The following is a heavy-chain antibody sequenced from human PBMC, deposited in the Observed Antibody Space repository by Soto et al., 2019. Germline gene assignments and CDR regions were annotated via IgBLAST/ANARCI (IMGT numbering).Heavy chain of an antibody. CDR1: GFTFSSYA. J-gene: IGHJ6*02. D-gene: IGHD7-27*01. CDR3: SRENWGYYYYGMDV. Sequence: PGGSLRLSCAASGFTFSSYAMSWVRQAPGKGLEWVSAISGSGGSTYYADSVKGRFTISRDNSKNTLYLQMNSLRAEDTAVYYCSRENWGYYYYGMDVWGPGTTVTVFS. V-gene: IGHV3-23*01. CDR2: ISGSGGST.